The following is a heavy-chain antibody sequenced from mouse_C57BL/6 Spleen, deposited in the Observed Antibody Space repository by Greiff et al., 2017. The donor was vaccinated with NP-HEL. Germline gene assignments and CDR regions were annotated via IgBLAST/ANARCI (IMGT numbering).Heavy chain of an antibody. D-gene: IGHD1-1*01. CDR3: ARPYYYGSLYYAMDY. CDR2: ISSGSSTI. CDR1: GFTFSDYG. J-gene: IGHJ4*01. Sequence: DVKLVESGGGLVKPGGSLKLSCAASGFTFSDYGMHWVRQAPEKGLEWVAYISSGSSTIYYADTVKGRFTISRDNAKNTLFLQMTSLRSEDTAMYYCARPYYYGSLYYAMDYWGQGTSVTVSS. V-gene: IGHV5-17*01.